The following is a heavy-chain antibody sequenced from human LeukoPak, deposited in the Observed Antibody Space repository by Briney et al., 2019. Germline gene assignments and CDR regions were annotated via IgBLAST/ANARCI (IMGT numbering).Heavy chain of an antibody. Sequence: GASVKVSCKASGYTFTSYAMHWVRQAPGQRLEWMGWINAGNGNTKYSQKFQGRVTITRDTSAGTAYMELSSLRSEDTAVYYCARQVDRGYCSGGSCLWFSYWGQGTLVTVSS. CDR1: GYTFTSYA. CDR2: INAGNGNT. V-gene: IGHV1-3*01. CDR3: ARQVDRGYCSGGSCLWFSY. J-gene: IGHJ4*02. D-gene: IGHD2-15*01.